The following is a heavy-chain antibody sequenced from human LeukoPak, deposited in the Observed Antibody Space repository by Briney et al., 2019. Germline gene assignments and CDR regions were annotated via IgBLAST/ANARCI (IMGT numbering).Heavy chain of an antibody. CDR2: IYYSGST. CDR3: ARDGRSSGCDP. V-gene: IGHV4-59*12. J-gene: IGHJ5*02. D-gene: IGHD6-19*01. CDR1: GGSISSYY. Sequence: SETLSLTCTVSGGSISSYYWSWIRQPPGKGLEWIGYIYYSGSTNYNPSLKSRVTISVDTSKNQFSLKLSSVTAADTAVYYCARDGRSSGCDPWGQGTLVTVSS.